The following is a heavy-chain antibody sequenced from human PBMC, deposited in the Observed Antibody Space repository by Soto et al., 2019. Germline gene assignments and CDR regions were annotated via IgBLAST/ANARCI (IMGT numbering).Heavy chain of an antibody. CDR3: ARSGDNYNVLDY. V-gene: IGHV3-74*01. CDR1: GFTFGDYW. CDR2: MTSDGSTT. J-gene: IGHJ4*02. D-gene: IGHD3-10*02. Sequence: GGSLRLSCAASGFTFGDYWMHWVRQAPGKGLEWVSRMTSDGSTTDYADSVKGRFTISRDNAKNSLYLQINSLRGEDTAIYFCARSGDNYNVLDYWGPGTPVTVSS.